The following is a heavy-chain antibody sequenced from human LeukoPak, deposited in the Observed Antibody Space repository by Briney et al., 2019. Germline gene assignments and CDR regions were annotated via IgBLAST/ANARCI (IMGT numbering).Heavy chain of an antibody. CDR1: GFTFGDYA. Sequence: PGGSLRLSCTASGFTFGDYAMSWFRQAPGKGLEWVGCIRSKAYGGTTEYAASVKGRFTISRDDSKSIAYLQMNSLKTEDTAVYYCTRDRLVVLMVYAIPAYWGQGTLVTVSS. J-gene: IGHJ4*02. CDR2: IRSKAYGGTT. CDR3: TRDRLVVLMVYAIPAY. V-gene: IGHV3-49*03. D-gene: IGHD2-8*01.